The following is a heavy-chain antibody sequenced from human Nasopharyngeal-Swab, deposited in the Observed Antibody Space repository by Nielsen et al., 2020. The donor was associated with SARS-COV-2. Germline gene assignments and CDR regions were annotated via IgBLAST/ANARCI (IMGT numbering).Heavy chain of an antibody. D-gene: IGHD4-17*01. CDR1: GVTFSSYS. CDR2: ISSSSSTI. V-gene: IGHV3-48*02. CDR3: ARDRAAGYGDYNLEGY. J-gene: IGHJ4*02. Sequence: GESLKISCAASGVTFSSYSMNGGREAPGKGREWVSYISSSSSTIYYADSVKGRFTISRDNAKNSLYLQMNSLRDEDTAVYYCARDRAAGYGDYNLEGYWGQGTLVTVSS.